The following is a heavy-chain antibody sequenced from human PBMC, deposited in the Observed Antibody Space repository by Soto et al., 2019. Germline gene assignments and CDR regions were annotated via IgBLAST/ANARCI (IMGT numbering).Heavy chain of an antibody. CDR1: GFIFDDYA. CDR3: XXXXXXXXDMDV. CDR2: ISWNSGAI. V-gene: IGHV3-9*01. J-gene: IGHJ6*02. Sequence: EVQLVESGGGLVQPGRSLRLSCAASGFIFDDYAMHWVRQVPGKGLEWVSGISWNSGAIGYADSVKGRFTSSRDNXXXXXXXXXXXXXXXXXXXXXXXXXXXXXXDMDVWGQGTTVTVS.